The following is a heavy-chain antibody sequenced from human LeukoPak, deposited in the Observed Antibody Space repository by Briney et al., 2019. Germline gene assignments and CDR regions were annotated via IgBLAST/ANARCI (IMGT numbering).Heavy chain of an antibody. D-gene: IGHD6-19*01. CDR1: RFTSCYFA. J-gene: IGHJ5*01. CDR2: ISGSGDRT. CDR3: AKGSSGCYMAPGDS. V-gene: IGHV3-23*01. Sequence: PGGSLRLSCAASRFTSCYFAMSWVPQAPGKGLEWVSGISGSGDRTYYANSVKGRFTISRDNSKNTLCLQMNSLRAEDTAVYYCAKGSSGCYMAPGDSWGPGTLVTVSS.